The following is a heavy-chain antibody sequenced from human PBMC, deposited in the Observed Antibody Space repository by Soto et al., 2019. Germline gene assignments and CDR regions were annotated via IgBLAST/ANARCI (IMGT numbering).Heavy chain of an antibody. D-gene: IGHD2-8*01. CDR2: IYYGGSA. J-gene: IGHJ4*02. CDR1: GGSISTYY. CDR3: ARGGHCTNGVCSALDY. Sequence: QVQLQESGPGLVKPSETLSLTCTVSGGSISTYYWNWIRQPPGKGLEWIGYIYYGGSANYNPSLKSRVTISVDTSKTQFSLMLSSLTAADTAVYYCARGGHCTNGVCSALDYWGQGTLVTVYS. V-gene: IGHV4-59*08.